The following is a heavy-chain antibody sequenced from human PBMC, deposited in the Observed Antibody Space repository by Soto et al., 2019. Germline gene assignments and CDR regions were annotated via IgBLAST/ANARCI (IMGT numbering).Heavy chain of an antibody. CDR3: ARIRSGYDYSTSRHYYYYMDV. V-gene: IGHV4-34*01. CDR1: GGSFSGYY. CDR2: INHSGST. J-gene: IGHJ6*03. Sequence: SETLSLTYAVYGGSFSGYYWSWIRQPPGKGLEWIGEINHSGSTNYNPSLKSRVTISVDTSKNQFSLKLSSVTAADTAVYYCARIRSGYDYSTSRHYYYYMDVWGKGTTVTVSS. D-gene: IGHD5-12*01.